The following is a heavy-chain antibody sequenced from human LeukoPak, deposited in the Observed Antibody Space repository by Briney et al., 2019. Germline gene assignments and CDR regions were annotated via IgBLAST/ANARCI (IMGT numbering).Heavy chain of an antibody. D-gene: IGHD5-18*01. Sequence: GGSLRLSCAASGFTFSSYAMHWVRQAPGKGLEWVAVISYDGSNKYYADSVKGRFTISRDNSKNTLYLQMNSLRAEDTAVYYCAGRGYSYGYGAPYFGYWGQGTLVTVSS. V-gene: IGHV3-30-3*01. J-gene: IGHJ4*02. CDR1: GFTFSSYA. CDR3: AGRGYSYGYGAPYFGY. CDR2: ISYDGSNK.